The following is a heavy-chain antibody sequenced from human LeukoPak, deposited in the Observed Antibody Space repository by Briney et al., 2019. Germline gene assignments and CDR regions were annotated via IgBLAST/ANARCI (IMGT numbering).Heavy chain of an antibody. J-gene: IGHJ4*02. CDR1: GFIVSSHY. Sequence: PGGSLRLSCAASGFIVSSHYMSWVRQAPGKGLEWVSVIYSGGSTDYADSVKGRFTISRDISKNTVHLQMNSLRAEDTAVYYCARAGSRGAYCGGNCYSGYWGQGALVTVSS. D-gene: IGHD2-21*02. V-gene: IGHV3-66*01. CDR3: ARAGSRGAYCGGNCYSGY. CDR2: IYSGGST.